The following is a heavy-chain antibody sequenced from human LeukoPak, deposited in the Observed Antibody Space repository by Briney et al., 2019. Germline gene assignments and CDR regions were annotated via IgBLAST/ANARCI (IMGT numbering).Heavy chain of an antibody. Sequence: GGSLRLSCAASGFTFTTFWMSWVRQAPGKGLEWVANIKQDGSERYYVDSVKGRFTISRDNAKNSLYLQMNSLRAEDAGVYYCAGSGCQVHLDYWGQGALVTVSS. V-gene: IGHV3-7*01. J-gene: IGHJ4*02. CDR2: IKQDGSER. CDR1: GFTFTTFW. CDR3: AGSGCQVHLDY. D-gene: IGHD6-19*01.